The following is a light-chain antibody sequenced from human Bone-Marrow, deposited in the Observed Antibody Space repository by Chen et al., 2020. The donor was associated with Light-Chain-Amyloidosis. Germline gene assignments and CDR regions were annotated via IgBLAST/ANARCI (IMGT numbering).Light chain of an antibody. V-gene: IGLV3-21*02. CDR2: DDT. J-gene: IGLJ3*02. CDR1: GIGSLK. Sequence: SYVLTQPPSVSVAPGQTATITCGGTGIGSLKVHWYQQKAGQAPVMVIYDDTDRPAGIPERFSGSKYGKAATLPITRVEAGDEADYYCQVWDRSSDRPVFGGGTKLTVL. CDR3: QVWDRSSDRPV.